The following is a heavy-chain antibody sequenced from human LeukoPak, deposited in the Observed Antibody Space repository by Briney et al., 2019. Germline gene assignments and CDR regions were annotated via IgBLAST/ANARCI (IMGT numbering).Heavy chain of an antibody. CDR2: IHYSGST. D-gene: IGHD6-13*01. J-gene: IGHJ4*02. CDR1: GGSISSSSYY. V-gene: IGHV4-39*07. CDR3: ARVTGYMVEDYFDY. Sequence: SETLSLTCTVSGGSISSSSYYWGWIRQPPGKGLEWIGSIHYSGSTNYNPSLKSRVTISVDTSKNQFSLRLSSVTAADTALYYCARVTGYMVEDYFDYWGQGTLVTVSS.